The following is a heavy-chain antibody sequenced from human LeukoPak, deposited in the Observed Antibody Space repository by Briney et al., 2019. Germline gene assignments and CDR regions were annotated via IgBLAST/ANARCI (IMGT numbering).Heavy chain of an antibody. CDR1: GFTFSSYS. CDR3: AREDVDTAMVALYYFDY. Sequence: PGGSLRLSCAASGFTFSSYSMNWVRQAPGKGLEWVSSISSSSSYIYYADSVKGRFTISRDNAKNSLYLQMNSLRAEDTAVYYCAREDVDTAMVALYYFDYWGQGTLVTVSS. V-gene: IGHV3-21*01. J-gene: IGHJ4*02. D-gene: IGHD5-18*01. CDR2: ISSSSSYI.